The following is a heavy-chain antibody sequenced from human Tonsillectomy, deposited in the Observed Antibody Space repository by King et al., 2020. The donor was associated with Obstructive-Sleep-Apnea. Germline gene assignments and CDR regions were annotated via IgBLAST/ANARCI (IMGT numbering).Heavy chain of an antibody. CDR1: GASISSGDYN. V-gene: IGHV4-30-4*01. D-gene: IGHD3-10*01. CDR3: ARGSRSGSSNWFDP. CDR2: IYYSGTS. J-gene: IGHJ5*02. Sequence: QLQESGPGLVKPSQTLSLTCTVSGASISSGDYNWSWIRQPPGKGLEWIGYIYYSGTSYNNPSLKSRVTISLDTSTNQFSLKLSSVTAADTAVYYCARGSRSGSSNWFDPWGQGTLVTVSS.